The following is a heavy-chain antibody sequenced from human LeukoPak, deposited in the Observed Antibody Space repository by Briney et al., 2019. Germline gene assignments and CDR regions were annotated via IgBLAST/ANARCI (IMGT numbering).Heavy chain of an antibody. CDR3: ARDRGDYSNYFLY. Sequence: PSETPSLTCTVSGGSISSYYWSWIRQPPGKGLEWIGYIYYSGSTNYNPSLKSRGTISVDTSKKQFSLKLSSVTAADTAVYYCARDRGDYSNYFLYWDQGTLVTVSS. CDR2: IYYSGST. D-gene: IGHD4-11*01. J-gene: IGHJ4*02. V-gene: IGHV4-59*01. CDR1: GGSISSYY.